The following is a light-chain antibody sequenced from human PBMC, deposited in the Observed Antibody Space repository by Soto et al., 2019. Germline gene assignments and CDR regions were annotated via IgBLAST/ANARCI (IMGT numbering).Light chain of an antibody. CDR3: MLGTPWTPYT. J-gene: IGKJ2*01. Sequence: DVVMPQSPLSLPVTLGQPASISCRSSQSLVYSAGNTYLTWFHQRPGQSPRCLIYKVSKRDSGVTDRFRDSGSGTDFTLSIRRVEAEDVAVFYCMLGTPWTPYTCGQGTKLEIK. V-gene: IGKV2-30*01. CDR2: KVS. CDR1: QSLVYSAGNTY.